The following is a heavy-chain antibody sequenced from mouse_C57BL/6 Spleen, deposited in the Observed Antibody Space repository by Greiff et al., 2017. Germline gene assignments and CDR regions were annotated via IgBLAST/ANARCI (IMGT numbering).Heavy chain of an antibody. J-gene: IGHJ4*01. CDR1: GYTFTSYW. CDR2: IDPSDSET. Sequence: QVQLQQPGAELVRPGSSVKLSCKASGYTFTSYWMHWVKQRPIQGLEWIGNIDPSDSETHYNQKFKDKATLTVDKSSSTAYMQLSSLTSEDSAVYYGARWGYSNYPYAMDYWGQGTSVTVSS. V-gene: IGHV1-52*01. CDR3: ARWGYSNYPYAMDY. D-gene: IGHD2-5*01.